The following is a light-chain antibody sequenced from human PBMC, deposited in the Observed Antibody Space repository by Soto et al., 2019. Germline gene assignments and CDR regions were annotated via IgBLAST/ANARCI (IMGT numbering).Light chain of an antibody. V-gene: IGKV3-11*01. Sequence: DIVLTHSLATLSSFPGDRVTLSSSASQYINTRLAWYQHRPGQSPRLLIYQTPLRAAGIPARFSASGSGTDFTLTISDVQPEDFALYYCHQRQSWPRTFGQGTKVDIK. J-gene: IGKJ1*01. CDR2: QTP. CDR1: QYINTR. CDR3: HQRQSWPRT.